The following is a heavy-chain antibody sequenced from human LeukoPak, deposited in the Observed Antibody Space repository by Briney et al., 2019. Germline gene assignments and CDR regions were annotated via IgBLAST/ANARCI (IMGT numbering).Heavy chain of an antibody. D-gene: IGHD4-17*01. CDR2: IYYSGST. CDR1: GGSISSYY. Sequence: KPSETLSLTCTASGGSISSYYWSWIRQPPGKGLEWIGYIYYSGSTNYNPSLKSRVTISVDTSKNQFSLKLSSVTAADTAVYYCVRGAYGDYGWYFDLWGRGTLVTVSS. CDR3: VRGAYGDYGWYFDL. J-gene: IGHJ2*01. V-gene: IGHV4-59*01.